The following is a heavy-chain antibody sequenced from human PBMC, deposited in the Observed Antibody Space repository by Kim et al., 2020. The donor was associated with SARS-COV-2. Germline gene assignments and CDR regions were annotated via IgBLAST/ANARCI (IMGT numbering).Heavy chain of an antibody. CDR1: GFTFSSYG. CDR2: ISYDGSNK. Sequence: GGSLRLSCAASGFTFSSYGMHWVRQAPGKGLEWVAVISYDGSNKYYADSVKGRFTISRDNSKNTLYLQMNSLRAEDTAVYYCAKGQGAAVAGMDYWGQGTLVTVSS. J-gene: IGHJ4*02. V-gene: IGHV3-30*18. D-gene: IGHD6-19*01. CDR3: AKGQGAAVAGMDY.